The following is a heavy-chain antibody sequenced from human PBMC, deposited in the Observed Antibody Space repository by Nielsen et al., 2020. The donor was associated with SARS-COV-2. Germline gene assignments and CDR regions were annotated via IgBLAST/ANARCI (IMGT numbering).Heavy chain of an antibody. CDR1: GGSISSYY. CDR2: IYYSGST. CDR3: ARATVYGDYGFFDN. D-gene: IGHD4-17*01. Sequence: SETLSLTCTVSGGSISSYYWSWIRQPPGKGLEWIGYIYYSGSTNYNPSLKSRVTISVDTSKNQFSLKLSSVTAADTALYSCARATVYGDYGFFDNWGQGALVTVSS. V-gene: IGHV4-59*01. J-gene: IGHJ4*02.